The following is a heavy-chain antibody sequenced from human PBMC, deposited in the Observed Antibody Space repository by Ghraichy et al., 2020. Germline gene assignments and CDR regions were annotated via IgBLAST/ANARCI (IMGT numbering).Heavy chain of an antibody. Sequence: GGSLRLSCATSGFVFSRYKMNWVRQAPGKGPEWVSYINRSGDPVAYADSVKDRFTISRDNARNSLYLQMNSLRDEDTAVYYCARDLVVPDFGLVSYAVDVWGLGTMVTVSS. J-gene: IGHJ3*01. D-gene: IGHD2-21*01. CDR3: ARDLVVPDFGLVSYAVDV. V-gene: IGHV3-48*02. CDR1: GFVFSRYK. CDR2: INRSGDPV.